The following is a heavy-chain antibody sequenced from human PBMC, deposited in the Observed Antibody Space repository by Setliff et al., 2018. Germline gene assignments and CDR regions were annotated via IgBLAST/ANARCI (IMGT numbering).Heavy chain of an antibody. D-gene: IGHD3-22*01. CDR1: GYTFTGYY. Sequence: GASVKVSCKASGYTFTGYYMHWVRQAPGQGLEWMGWINPNSGGTNYAQKFQGWVTMTRDTSISTAYMELSRLRSDDTAVYYCARRRHYYDSSGYRWGGFYFDYWGQGTLVTVSS. V-gene: IGHV1-2*04. J-gene: IGHJ4*02. CDR3: ARRRHYYDSSGYRWGGFYFDY. CDR2: INPNSGGT.